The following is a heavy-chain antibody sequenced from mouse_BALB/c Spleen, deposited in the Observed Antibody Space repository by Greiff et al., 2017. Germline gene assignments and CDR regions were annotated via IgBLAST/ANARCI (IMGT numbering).Heavy chain of an antibody. CDR2: ISYEGSN. CDR3: ARRDDGYYEGMDY. D-gene: IGHD2-3*01. V-gene: IGHV3-6*02. Sequence: EVKLQESGPGLVKPSQSLSLTCSVTGYSITSGYYWNWIRQFPGNKLEWMGYISYEGSNNYNPSLKNRISITRDTSKNQFFLKLNSVTTEDTATYYCARRDDGYYEGMDYWGQGTSVTVSS. CDR1: GYSITSGYY. J-gene: IGHJ4*01.